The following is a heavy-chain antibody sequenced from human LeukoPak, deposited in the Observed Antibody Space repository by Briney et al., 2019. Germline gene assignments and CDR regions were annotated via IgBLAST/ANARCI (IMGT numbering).Heavy chain of an antibody. CDR3: ARVDPSYCSSTSCYPDY. CDR2: FYISGST. Sequence: PSQTLSLTCTVSGGSISSGTYYWHWIRQPAGKGLEWIGRFYISGSTNYNPSLKSRVTISVDTSKNQFSLKLSSVTAADTAVYYCARVDPSYCSSTSCYPDYWGQGTLVTVSS. J-gene: IGHJ4*02. D-gene: IGHD2-2*01. CDR1: GGSISSGTYY. V-gene: IGHV4-61*02.